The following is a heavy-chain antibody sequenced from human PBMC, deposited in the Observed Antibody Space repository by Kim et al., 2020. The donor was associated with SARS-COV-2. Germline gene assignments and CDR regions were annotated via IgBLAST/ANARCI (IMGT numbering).Heavy chain of an antibody. D-gene: IGHD3-3*01. V-gene: IGHV4-39*07. CDR3: ARWAGPYDFWSGYYLISGEYYIDY. CDR1: GGSISSSSYY. J-gene: IGHJ4*02. Sequence: SETLSLTCTVSGGSISSSSYYWGWIRQPPGKGLEWIGSIYYSGSTYYNPSLKSRVTISVDTSKNQFSLKLSSVTAADTAVYYCARWAGPYDFWSGYYLISGEYYIDYWGQGTLVTVSS. CDR2: IYYSGST.